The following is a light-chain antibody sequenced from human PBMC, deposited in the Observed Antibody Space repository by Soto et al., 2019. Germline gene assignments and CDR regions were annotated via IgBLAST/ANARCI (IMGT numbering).Light chain of an antibody. J-gene: IGKJ5*01. CDR2: KAS. Sequence: DIQMTQSPSTLSASVGDTVTVTCRASQTISSWLAWYQQKPGKAPKLLIYKASSLESGVPSRFSGSGSGTEFTLTISSLQPEDFATYYCLQHNSYPITFGQGTRLEIK. CDR3: LQHNSYPIT. CDR1: QTISSW. V-gene: IGKV1-5*03.